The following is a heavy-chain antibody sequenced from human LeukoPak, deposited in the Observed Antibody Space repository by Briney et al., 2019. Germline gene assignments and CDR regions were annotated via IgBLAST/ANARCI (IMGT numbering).Heavy chain of an antibody. V-gene: IGHV4-61*05. CDR3: VRHRGLTDSYYPFDP. CDR1: SDSMTMISYS. CDR2: VSSSGRT. Sequence: SHTPSLASTVSSDSMTMISYSWCWVRQPPGNPLQTFCCVSSSGRTTYNPSLESRVTISLDTSWSQFSLDLSSVTAADTALYYCVRHRGLTDSYYPFDPWGQGTLVTVSS. J-gene: IGHJ5*02. D-gene: IGHD3-10*01.